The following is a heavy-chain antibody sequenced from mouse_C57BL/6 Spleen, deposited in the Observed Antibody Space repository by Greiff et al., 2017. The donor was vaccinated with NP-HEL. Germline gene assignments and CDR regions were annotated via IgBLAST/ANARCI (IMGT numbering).Heavy chain of an antibody. CDR2: ISYDGSN. CDR3: ARAGIYFERYFDV. Sequence: EVQLQQSGPGLVKPSQSLSLTCSVTGYSITSGYYWNWIRQFPGNKLEWMGYISYDGSNNYNPSLKNRISITRDTSKNQFFLKLNSVTTEDTATYYCARAGIYFERYFDVWGTGTTVTVSS. V-gene: IGHV3-6*01. CDR1: GYSITSGYY. J-gene: IGHJ1*03. D-gene: IGHD2-4*01.